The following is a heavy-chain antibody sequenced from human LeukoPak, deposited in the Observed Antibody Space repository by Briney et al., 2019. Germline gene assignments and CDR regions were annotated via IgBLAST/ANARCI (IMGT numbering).Heavy chain of an antibody. D-gene: IGHD3-3*01. CDR3: ARTFSGYDFWSGYSTENNWFDP. Sequence: SETLSLTCTVSGGSTSSGDYYWSWIRQPPGKGLEWIGYIYYSGSTYYNPSLKSRVTISVDTSKNQFSLKLSSVTAADTAVYYCARTFSGYDFWSGYSTENNWFDPWGQGTLVTVSS. J-gene: IGHJ5*02. V-gene: IGHV4-30-4*08. CDR2: IYYSGST. CDR1: GGSTSSGDYY.